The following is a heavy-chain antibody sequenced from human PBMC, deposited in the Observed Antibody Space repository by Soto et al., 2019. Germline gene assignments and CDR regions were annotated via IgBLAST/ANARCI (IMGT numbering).Heavy chain of an antibody. V-gene: IGHV3-33*01. Sequence: GGPLRPPCASAGTTFSSYGMHWVRQAPGKGLEWVAVIWYDGSNENYADTVKGRFAISRDNAKNTLYLQMNSLSAENPAVYVYARAPGTARAYFGYWGQGTLVTVSS. D-gene: IGHD5-18*01. CDR1: GTTFSSYG. CDR2: IWYDGSNE. J-gene: IGHJ4*02. CDR3: ARAPGTARAYFGY.